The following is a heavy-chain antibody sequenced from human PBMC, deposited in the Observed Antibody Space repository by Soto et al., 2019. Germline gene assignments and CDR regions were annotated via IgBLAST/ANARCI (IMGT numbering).Heavy chain of an antibody. J-gene: IGHJ6*02. V-gene: IGHV3-21*01. CDR2: ISSSSSYI. D-gene: IGHD3-3*01. CDR1: GFTFSSYS. Sequence: GESLKISCAASGFTFSSYSMNWVRQAPGKGLEWVSSISSSSSYIYYADSVKGRFTISRDNAKNSLYLQMNSLRAEDTAVYYCARDQGDFWSGPYYYYYGMDVWGQGTTVTVSS. CDR3: ARDQGDFWSGPYYYYYGMDV.